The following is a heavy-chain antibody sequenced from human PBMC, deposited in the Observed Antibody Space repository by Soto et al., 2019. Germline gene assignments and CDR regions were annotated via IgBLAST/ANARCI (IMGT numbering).Heavy chain of an antibody. D-gene: IGHD2-2*01. CDR3: ARLVVVAPVANA. CDR1: GGSISYNSYY. CDR2: IFYTGTT. V-gene: IGHV4-39*02. J-gene: IGHJ5*02. Sequence: SETLSLTCSVSGGSISYNSYYWGWVRQPPGKGLEWVGGIFYTGTTYYSPSLKDRVTISVDTSKNSFSLNLTSVTAADTAVYFCARLVVVAPVANAWGQGTLVTVSS.